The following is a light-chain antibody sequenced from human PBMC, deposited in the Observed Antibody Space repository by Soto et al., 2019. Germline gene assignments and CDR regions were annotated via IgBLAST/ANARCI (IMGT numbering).Light chain of an antibody. CDR1: QSVNSN. CDR2: DAS. Sequence: EIVMTQSPATLSVSPGERATLSCRASQSVNSNLAWYQQKPGQAPRLLIYDASTRATGIPARFSGSGSGTEFTLTISGLQSEDFAVYSCQQYNYWPPITFGQGTRLEIK. J-gene: IGKJ5*01. V-gene: IGKV3-15*01. CDR3: QQYNYWPPIT.